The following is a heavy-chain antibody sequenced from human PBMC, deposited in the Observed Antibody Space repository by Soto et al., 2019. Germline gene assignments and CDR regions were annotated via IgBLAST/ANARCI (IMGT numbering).Heavy chain of an antibody. J-gene: IGHJ4*02. CDR3: FRGGVTSRTFDY. CDR1: GYIIKNYC. CDR2: IFPDDSDT. V-gene: IGHV5-51*01. D-gene: IGHD3-16*01. Sequence: PGESPTISCKGSGYIIKNYCIGCVRQMPGQGLEWMGIIFPDDSDTRYSPSFQGHVTISVDKSISTAYVQWSSLKASDSAIYYCFRGGVTSRTFDYWGQGTMVTVSS.